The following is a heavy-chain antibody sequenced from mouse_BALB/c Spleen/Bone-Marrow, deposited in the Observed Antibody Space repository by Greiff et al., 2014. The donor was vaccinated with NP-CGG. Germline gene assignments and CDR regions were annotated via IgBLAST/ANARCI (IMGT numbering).Heavy chain of an antibody. V-gene: IGHV1S81*02. D-gene: IGHD2-10*01. CDR3: AIGLLGDY. Sequence: VQLQQSGAELVKPGASVKLSCKASGYTFTSYWMHWVKQRPGQGLEWIGEINPSNGRTNYNEKFKSKATPTVDKSSSTAYMQLSSLTSEDSAVYYCAIGLLGDYWGQGTSVTVSS. CDR2: INPSNGRT. CDR1: GYTFTSYW. J-gene: IGHJ4*01.